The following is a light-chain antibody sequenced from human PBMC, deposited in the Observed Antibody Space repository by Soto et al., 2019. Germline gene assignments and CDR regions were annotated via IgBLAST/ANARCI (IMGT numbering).Light chain of an antibody. CDR3: QQYYTTPYT. J-gene: IGKJ2*01. CDR1: QSVLYSSNNKNY. CDR2: WAS. Sequence: DIVMTQSPDSLAVSLGERATFNCKSTQSVLYSSNNKNYLAWYQLKPGQPPKLLIYWASTRASGVPDRFSGSGSGTNFTLTISSLQAEDVAVYYCQQYYTTPYTFGQGTKLEIK. V-gene: IGKV4-1*01.